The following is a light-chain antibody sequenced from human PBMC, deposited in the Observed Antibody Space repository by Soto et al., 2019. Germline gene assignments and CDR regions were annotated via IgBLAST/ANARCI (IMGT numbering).Light chain of an antibody. CDR2: EGS. J-gene: IGLJ3*02. V-gene: IGLV2-23*01. CDR1: SSDVGSYNL. Sequence: QSALTQPASVSGSPGQSITISCTGTSSDVGSYNLVSWYQQYPGKAPKLMIYEGSQRPSGVSHRFSGSKSGNTASLTISGLQAEEEADYYCCSYAGSTTLMFGGGTKLTVL. CDR3: CSYAGSTTLM.